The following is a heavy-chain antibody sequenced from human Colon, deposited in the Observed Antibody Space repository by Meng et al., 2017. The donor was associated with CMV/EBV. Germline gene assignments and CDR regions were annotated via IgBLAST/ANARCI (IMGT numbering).Heavy chain of an antibody. D-gene: IGHD6-13*01. CDR3: ARDRQQLLSYYYYYPMDV. V-gene: IGHV3-9*01. CDR1: GFTFDDHT. CDR2: ISWNSGGTYI. Sequence: GGSLRLSCAASGFTFDDHTMHWVRQAPGKGLEWVSGISWNSGGTYIYYADPLKGRFTVSRDNAKNSLYLQLDSLRADDTAVYYCARDRQQLLSYYYYYPMDVWGQGTTVTVSS. J-gene: IGHJ6*02.